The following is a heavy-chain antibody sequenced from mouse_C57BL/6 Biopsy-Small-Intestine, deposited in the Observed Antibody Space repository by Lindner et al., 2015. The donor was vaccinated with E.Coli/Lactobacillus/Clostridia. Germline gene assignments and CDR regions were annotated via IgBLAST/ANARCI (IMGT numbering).Heavy chain of an antibody. Sequence: VQLQESGAELVRPGTSVKVSCKASGYAFSNFLIEWVKQRPGQGLEWIGVINPGSGGTDYNEKFKAKATLTADKSSTTAHIQLSSLTSEDSAVYFCATYGNFAYWGQGTLVTVSA. V-gene: IGHV1-54*01. J-gene: IGHJ3*01. CDR1: GYAFSNFL. D-gene: IGHD2-1*01. CDR3: ATYGNFAY. CDR2: INPGSGGT.